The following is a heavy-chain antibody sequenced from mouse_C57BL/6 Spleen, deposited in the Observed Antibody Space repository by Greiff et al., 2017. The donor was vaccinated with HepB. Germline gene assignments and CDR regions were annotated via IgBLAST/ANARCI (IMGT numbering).Heavy chain of an antibody. V-gene: IGHV1-50*01. Sequence: VQLQQPGAELVKPGASVKLSCKASGYTFTSYWMQWVKQRPGQGLEWIGEIDPSDSYTNYNQKFKGKATLTVDTSSSTAYMQLSSLTSEDSAVYYCARVYTTRYYAMDYWGQGTSVTVSS. J-gene: IGHJ4*01. CDR1: GYTFTSYW. D-gene: IGHD2-12*01. CDR3: ARVYTTRYYAMDY. CDR2: IDPSDSYT.